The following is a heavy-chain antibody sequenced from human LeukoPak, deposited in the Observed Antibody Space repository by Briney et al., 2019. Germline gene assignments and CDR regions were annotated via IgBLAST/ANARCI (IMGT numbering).Heavy chain of an antibody. Sequence: GESLKISCKGSGYKFTTYWIGWVRQMPGKGLEWMGLIYPGDSDTRYSPSFQGQVTISADKSISTAYLQWSSLKASDTAMYYCARLRIAAAGTIGAFDIWGQGTMVTVSS. CDR1: GYKFTTYW. J-gene: IGHJ3*02. D-gene: IGHD6-13*01. CDR3: ARLRIAAAGTIGAFDI. CDR2: IYPGDSDT. V-gene: IGHV5-51*01.